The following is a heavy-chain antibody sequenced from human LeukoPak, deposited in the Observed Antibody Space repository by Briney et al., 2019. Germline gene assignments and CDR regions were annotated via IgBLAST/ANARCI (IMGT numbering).Heavy chain of an antibody. Sequence: ASVKVSCKASGGTFSSYAISWVRQAPGQGLEWMGRIIPILGIANYAQKFQGRVTITADKSTSTAYMELSSLRSEDTAVYYCAREEDGRADYYYYYMDVWGKGTTVTVSS. J-gene: IGHJ6*03. V-gene: IGHV1-69*04. CDR1: GGTFSSYA. CDR3: AREEDGRADYYYYYMDV. CDR2: IIPILGIA.